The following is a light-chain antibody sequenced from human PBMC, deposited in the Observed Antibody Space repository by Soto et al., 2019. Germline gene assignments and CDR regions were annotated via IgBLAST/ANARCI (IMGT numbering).Light chain of an antibody. V-gene: IGLV1-44*01. J-gene: IGLJ3*02. Sequence: QSALTQSPSASGTPGQTVTISCSGSSSNIGYNTVSWYQQLPGTAPKLLIYSNNQRPSGVPDRFSGSKSGTSASLAISGLQSEDEADYYCAAWDDSLTGSWVFGGGTKLTVL. CDR3: AAWDDSLTGSWV. CDR1: SSNIGYNT. CDR2: SNN.